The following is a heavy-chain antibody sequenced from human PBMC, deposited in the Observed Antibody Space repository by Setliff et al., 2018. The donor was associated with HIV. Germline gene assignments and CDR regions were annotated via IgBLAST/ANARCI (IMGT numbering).Heavy chain of an antibody. D-gene: IGHD3-9*01. CDR2: IYYSGST. V-gene: IGHV4-39*07. CDR3: ARDPGVLRHFDWLLSHFDY. CDR1: GGSISSRSYY. J-gene: IGHJ4*02. Sequence: SETLSLTCTVAGGSISSRSYYWGWIRQPPGKGLEWIGSIYYSGSTYYNPSLKSRVTISVDTSKNQFSLKLSSVTAADTAVYYCARDPGVLRHFDWLLSHFDYWGQGTLFTVSS.